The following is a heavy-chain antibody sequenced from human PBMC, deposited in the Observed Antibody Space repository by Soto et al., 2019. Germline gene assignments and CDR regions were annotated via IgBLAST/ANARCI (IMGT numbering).Heavy chain of an antibody. CDR2: GFCTGRT. V-gene: IGHV4-39*01. CDR1: SVSISTNTYH. D-gene: IGHD3-10*01. J-gene: IGHJ1*01. Sequence: QLQLQESGPGLVKPSETLSLICIVSSVSISTNTYHWGGVRQPPGKGLELIGSGFCTGRTDYSPSLASRVTISVDTANNQFALKLTYVTAADTAVYYCTSEVHSAPHSWGQGTLVTVSS. CDR3: TSEVHSAPHS.